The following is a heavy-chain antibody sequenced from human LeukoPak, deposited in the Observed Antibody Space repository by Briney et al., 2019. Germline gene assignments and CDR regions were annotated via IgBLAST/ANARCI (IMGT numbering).Heavy chain of an antibody. Sequence: GGSLRLSCAASGFTFSSYEMNWVRQAPGKGLDWVSLINHDGTDTYYADSVKGRFTISRDNSQNTLYLQMNSLRGEDTAVYYCTNFDYWGQGTLVTVSS. V-gene: IGHV3-33*08. J-gene: IGHJ4*02. CDR3: TNFDY. CDR1: GFTFSSYE. CDR2: INHDGTDT.